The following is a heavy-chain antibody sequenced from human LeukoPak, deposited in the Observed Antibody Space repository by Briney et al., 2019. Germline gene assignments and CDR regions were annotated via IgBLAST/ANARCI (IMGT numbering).Heavy chain of an antibody. CDR2: IYHSGST. V-gene: IGHV4-30-2*01. J-gene: IGHJ3*02. CDR1: GGSISSGGYS. D-gene: IGHD2-2*01. Sequence: PSETLSLTCAVSGGSISSGGYSWSWIRQPPGKGLEWIGYIYHSGSTYYNPSLKSRVTISVDRSKNQFSLKPSSVTAADTAVYYCARGCSSTSCFRFDIWGQGTMVTVSS. CDR3: ARGCSSTSCFRFDI.